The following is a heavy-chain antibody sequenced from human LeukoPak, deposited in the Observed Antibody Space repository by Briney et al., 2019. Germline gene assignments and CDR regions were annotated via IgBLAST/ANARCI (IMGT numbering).Heavy chain of an antibody. CDR2: ISGSGGST. CDR1: GFTFSSYA. V-gene: IGHV3-23*01. CDR3: AGSSSSNYYYYGMDV. D-gene: IGHD6-13*01. Sequence: GGSLRLSCAASGFTFSSYAMSWVRQAPGKGLEWVSPISGSGGSTYYADSVKGRFTIFRDNSKNTLYLQMNSLRAEDTAVYYCAGSSSSNYYYYGMDVWGQGTTVTVSS. J-gene: IGHJ6*02.